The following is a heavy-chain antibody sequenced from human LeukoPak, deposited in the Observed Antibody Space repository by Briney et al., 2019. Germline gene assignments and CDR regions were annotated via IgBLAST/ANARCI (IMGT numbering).Heavy chain of an antibody. CDR3: VRGPLILWFGESEWFDP. D-gene: IGHD3-10*01. Sequence: GGSLRLSCAASGFSFSVDSMNWVGQAPGKGLEWVSSISSGSNSIFYADSVKGRFTTSRDNAKNSLYLQMNGLRAEDTAVYYRVRGPLILWFGESEWFDPWGQGTLVTVTS. CDR2: ISSGSNSI. V-gene: IGHV3-21*06. J-gene: IGHJ5*02. CDR1: GFSFSVDS.